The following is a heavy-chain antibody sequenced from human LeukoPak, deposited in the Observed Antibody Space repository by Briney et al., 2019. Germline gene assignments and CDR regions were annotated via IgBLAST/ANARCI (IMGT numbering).Heavy chain of an antibody. J-gene: IGHJ4*02. D-gene: IGHD2-21*02. CDR1: GGFISDRNYF. CDR3: AVTGAGYLDH. Sequence: SETLSLTCSVSGGFISDRNYFWNWIRQPPGEGLEWIGSTHYGGKTYYNPSLQSRLTISADTSKNQLSLKVGSVTAADTAVYYCAVTGAGYLDHWGQGALVTVSS. V-gene: IGHV4-39*01. CDR2: THYGGKT.